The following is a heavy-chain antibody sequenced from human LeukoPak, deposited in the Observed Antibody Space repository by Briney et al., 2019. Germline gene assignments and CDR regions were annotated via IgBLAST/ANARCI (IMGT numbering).Heavy chain of an antibody. CDR2: FDPEDGET. Sequence: AASVKVSCKASGYTFTSYGISWARQAPGKGLEWMGGFDPEDGETIYAQKFQGRVTMTEDTSTDTAYMELSSLRSEDTAVYYCASGSQIYGMDVWGQGTTVTVSS. CDR1: GYTFTSYG. D-gene: IGHD1-26*01. J-gene: IGHJ6*02. V-gene: IGHV1-24*01. CDR3: ASGSQIYGMDV.